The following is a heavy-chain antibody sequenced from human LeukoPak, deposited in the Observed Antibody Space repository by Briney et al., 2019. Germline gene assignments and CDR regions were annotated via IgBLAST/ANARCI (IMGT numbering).Heavy chain of an antibody. Sequence: GGSLGLSCAASGFTFSSYSMNWVRQAPGKGLEWVSSISSSSYIYYADSLKGRFTISRDNAKNSLYLQMNSLRAEDTAVYYCARGGAYYYYMDVWGKGITVTVSS. CDR3: ARGGAYYYYMDV. CDR1: GFTFSSYS. D-gene: IGHD4/OR15-4a*01. J-gene: IGHJ6*03. V-gene: IGHV3-21*01. CDR2: ISSSSYI.